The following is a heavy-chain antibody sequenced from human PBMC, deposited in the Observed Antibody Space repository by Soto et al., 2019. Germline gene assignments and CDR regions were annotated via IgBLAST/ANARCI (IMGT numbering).Heavy chain of an antibody. Sequence: QVQLQESGPGLVKPSQTLSLTCTVSGGSISSGDYYWSWIRQPPGKGLEWIGYIYYSGSTYYNPSLKRRVTISVDTSKNQFSLKLRSVTAADTAVYYCARVQGGGGAMVHNYWGQGTLVTVSS. V-gene: IGHV4-30-4*01. D-gene: IGHD5-18*01. CDR1: GGSISSGDYY. CDR3: ARVQGGGGAMVHNY. CDR2: IYYSGST. J-gene: IGHJ4*02.